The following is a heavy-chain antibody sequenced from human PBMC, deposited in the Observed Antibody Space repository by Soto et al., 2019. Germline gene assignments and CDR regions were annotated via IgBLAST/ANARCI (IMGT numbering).Heavy chain of an antibody. D-gene: IGHD2-15*01. J-gene: IGHJ4*02. CDR3: ATDKSFCSGGSCHPAAFDY. Sequence: QVQLVQSGAEVKKPGASVKVSCKVSGYTLTELSMHWVRQAPGKGLEWMGGFDPEDGETIYAQKCQGRVTMTEDTSKDTAYMELSSLRSEDTAVYYCATDKSFCSGGSCHPAAFDYWGQGTLVTVSS. CDR1: GYTLTELS. CDR2: FDPEDGET. V-gene: IGHV1-24*01.